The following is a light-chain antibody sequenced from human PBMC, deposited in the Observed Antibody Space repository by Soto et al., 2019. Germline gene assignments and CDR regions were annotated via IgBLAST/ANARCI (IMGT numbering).Light chain of an antibody. CDR1: QSVSNY. Sequence: EVVLTHSPATLSLSPGERATLSCRASQSVSNYLAWYQQKPGQAPRLLIYDAFNRAPGIPTRFSGSGSGTDFTLTISSLEPEDFAVYYCQQRSNWLTFGGGTKVDIK. CDR2: DAF. CDR3: QQRSNWLT. J-gene: IGKJ4*01. V-gene: IGKV3-11*01.